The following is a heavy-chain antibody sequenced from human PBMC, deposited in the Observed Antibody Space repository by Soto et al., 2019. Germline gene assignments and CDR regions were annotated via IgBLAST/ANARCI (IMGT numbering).Heavy chain of an antibody. J-gene: IGHJ4*02. CDR1: GGSFRGYF. D-gene: IGHD3-16*01. Sequence: SETLSLTCAVSGGSFRGYFWSWISQSPAKGLEWIGEINDSGNTYYNPSFKSRLTISVDTSTSQISLRLTSVTAADSAVYYCQGGDFWGQGTRVTVS. CDR2: INDSGNT. V-gene: IGHV4-34*01. CDR3: QGGDF.